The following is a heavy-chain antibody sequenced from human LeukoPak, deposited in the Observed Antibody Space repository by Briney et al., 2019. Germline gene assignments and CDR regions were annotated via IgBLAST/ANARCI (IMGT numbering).Heavy chain of an antibody. J-gene: IGHJ4*02. V-gene: IGHV4-39*07. CDR1: GGSISSSSYY. D-gene: IGHD3-9*01. CDR2: IYYSGST. Sequence: ESGPGLVKPSETLSLTCTVAGGSISSSSYYWGWIRQSPGKGLEWIGSIYYSGSTNYNPSLKSRVTISVDTSKNQFSLKLSSVTAADTAVYYCARGDYDILTGTDPVFDYWGQGTLVTVSS. CDR3: ARGDYDILTGTDPVFDY.